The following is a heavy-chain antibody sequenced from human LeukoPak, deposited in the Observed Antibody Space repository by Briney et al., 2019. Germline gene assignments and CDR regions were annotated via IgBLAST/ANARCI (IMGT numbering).Heavy chain of an antibody. CDR2: IIPIFGTA. V-gene: IGHV1-69*05. J-gene: IGHJ4*02. CDR1: GGTFSSYA. Sequence: SVKVSCKASGGTFSSYAISWVRQAPGQGPEWMGGIIPIFGTANYAQKFQGRVTITTDESTSTAYMELSSLRSEDTAVYYCARGADRDGYSCYFDYWGQGTLVTVSS. CDR3: ARGADRDGYSCYFDY. D-gene: IGHD5-24*01.